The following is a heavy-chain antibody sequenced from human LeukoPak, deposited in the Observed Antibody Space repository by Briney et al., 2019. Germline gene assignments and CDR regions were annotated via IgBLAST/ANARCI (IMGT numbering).Heavy chain of an antibody. Sequence: NPSETLSLTCTVSGVSISSYYWSWLRQPPGKRLEWIGDIYYSGSTNYNPSLKSRVTISVDTSKNQFSLKLSSVTAADTAVYYCAREADYGSGTYLFYWGQGTLVTVSS. CDR3: AREADYGSGTYLFY. CDR2: IYYSGST. D-gene: IGHD3-10*01. CDR1: GVSISSYY. J-gene: IGHJ4*02. V-gene: IGHV4-59*01.